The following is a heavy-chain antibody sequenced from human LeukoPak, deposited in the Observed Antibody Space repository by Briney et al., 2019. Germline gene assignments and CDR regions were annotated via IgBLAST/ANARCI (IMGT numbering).Heavy chain of an antibody. J-gene: IGHJ4*02. CDR2: INHSGST. V-gene: IGHV4-34*01. CDR3: ARSDTAMVTGCFDY. CDR1: GGSFSGYY. D-gene: IGHD5-18*01. Sequence: PSETLSLTCAVYGGSFSGYYWSWIRQPPGKGLEWIGEINHSGSTNYNPSLKSRVTISVDTSKNQFSLKLSSVTAADTAVYYCARSDTAMVTGCFDYWGQGTLVTVSS.